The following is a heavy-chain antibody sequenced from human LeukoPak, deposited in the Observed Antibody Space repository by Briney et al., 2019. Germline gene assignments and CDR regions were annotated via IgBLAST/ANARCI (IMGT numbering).Heavy chain of an antibody. CDR3: ARSDGYGLVGI. V-gene: IGHV4-38-2*02. J-gene: IGHJ3*02. Sequence: SETLSLTCTVSGYSISSGFYWGWIRQPPGKGLEWIGNVYHGGSSYYNPSLKSRVTISVDTSKNQFSLNLYSVTAADTAVYYCARSDGYGLVGIWGQGTMVTVSS. CDR1: GYSISSGFY. D-gene: IGHD3-10*01. CDR2: VYHGGSS.